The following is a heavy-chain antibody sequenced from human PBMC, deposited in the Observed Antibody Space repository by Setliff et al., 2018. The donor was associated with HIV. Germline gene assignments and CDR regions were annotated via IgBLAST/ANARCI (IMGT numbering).Heavy chain of an antibody. D-gene: IGHD3-3*01. Sequence: KPSETLSLTCTVSGGSMNSDSYSWTWLRQPAGKGPELIGHIYVGGSVIYNPSLASRVTISMVPSKNQFSLDLSSVTAADTAKYYCARAKTIGVSVLFFDFWGQGILVTVSS. CDR3: ARAKTIGVSVLFFDF. CDR1: GGSMNSDSYS. CDR2: IYVGGSV. V-gene: IGHV4-61*09. J-gene: IGHJ4*02.